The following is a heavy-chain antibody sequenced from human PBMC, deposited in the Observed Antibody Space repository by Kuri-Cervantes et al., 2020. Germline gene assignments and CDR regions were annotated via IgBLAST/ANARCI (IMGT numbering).Heavy chain of an antibody. CDR2: IGGSGDST. V-gene: IGHV3-23*01. CDR1: GFTFSSYA. Sequence: ETLSLTCAASGFTFSSYAMSWVRQAPGKGLHWVSAIGGSGDSTYYADSVKGRFIISRDNSKNTLYLQMNSLRAEDTAVYYCARGGLAVPGPQQANFDYWGQGTLVTVSS. CDR3: ARGGLAVPGPQQANFDY. D-gene: IGHD6-19*01. J-gene: IGHJ4*02.